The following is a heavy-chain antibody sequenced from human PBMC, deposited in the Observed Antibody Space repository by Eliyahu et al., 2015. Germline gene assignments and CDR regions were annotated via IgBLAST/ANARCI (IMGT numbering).Heavy chain of an antibody. J-gene: IGHJ4*02. Sequence: QVQLQQWGAGXLKXSETLSLTCAVYGGSFSGYYWSWIRQPPGKGLEWIGEINHSGSTNYNPSLKSRVTISVDTSKNQFSLKLSSVTAADTAVYYCARDSVAGPFDYWGQGTLVTVSS. CDR2: INHSGST. CDR1: GGSFSGYY. D-gene: IGHD6-19*01. CDR3: ARDSVAGPFDY. V-gene: IGHV4-34*01.